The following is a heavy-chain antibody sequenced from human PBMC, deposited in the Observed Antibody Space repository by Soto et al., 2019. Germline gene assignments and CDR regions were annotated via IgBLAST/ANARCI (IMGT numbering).Heavy chain of an antibody. CDR2: MNPSSGNT. V-gene: IGHV1-8*01. D-gene: IGHD4-17*01. CDR1: GYTFTSYD. J-gene: IGHJ6*02. Sequence: ASVKVSCKASGYTFTSYDINWVRQATGQGLEWMGWMNPSSGNTGYAQKFQGRVTMTRNTSISTAYMELSSLRSEDTAVYYCARGGNNYGDYYYYYYGMDVWGQGTTVTVSS. CDR3: ARGGNNYGDYYYYYYGMDV.